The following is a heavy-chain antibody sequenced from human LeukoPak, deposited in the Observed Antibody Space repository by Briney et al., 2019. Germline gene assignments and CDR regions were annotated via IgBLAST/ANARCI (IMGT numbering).Heavy chain of an antibody. D-gene: IGHD6-6*01. J-gene: IGHJ3*02. CDR3: AKEVIAARDDAFDI. CDR2: IRYDGSNK. Sequence: GGSLRLSCAASGFTFSSYGMHWVRQAPGKGLEWVAFIRYDGSNKYYADSVKGRFTISRDNSKNTLYLQMNSLRPEDTAVYYCAKEVIAARDDAFDIWGQGTMVTVSS. CDR1: GFTFSSYG. V-gene: IGHV3-30*02.